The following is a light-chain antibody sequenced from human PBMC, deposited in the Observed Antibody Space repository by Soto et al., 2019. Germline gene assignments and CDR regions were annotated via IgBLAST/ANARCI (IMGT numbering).Light chain of an antibody. Sequence: EIVLTQSPGTLSLPPGERATLSDRASQSVSSNYLAWYQQKPGQAPRLXIYDASSRETGIPDRFSGSGSGTECTRTISRLEPEDFAVDYCQQYGSSTLTFGGGTKVDIK. CDR3: QQYGSSTLT. CDR1: QSVSSNY. V-gene: IGKV3-20*01. J-gene: IGKJ4*01. CDR2: DAS.